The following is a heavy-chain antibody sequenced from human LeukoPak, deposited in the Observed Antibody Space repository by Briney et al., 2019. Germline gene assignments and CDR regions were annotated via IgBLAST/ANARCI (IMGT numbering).Heavy chain of an antibody. D-gene: IGHD4-23*01. Sequence: SETLSLTCAVSGYSISSGYYWGWSRQPPGKGLEWIGSIYHSGSTYYNPSLKSRVTISVDTSKNQFSLKLSSVTAADTAVYYCAREVPGGTSPIDYWGQGTLVTVSS. CDR3: AREVPGGTSPIDY. V-gene: IGHV4-38-2*02. CDR2: IYHSGST. CDR1: GYSISSGYY. J-gene: IGHJ4*02.